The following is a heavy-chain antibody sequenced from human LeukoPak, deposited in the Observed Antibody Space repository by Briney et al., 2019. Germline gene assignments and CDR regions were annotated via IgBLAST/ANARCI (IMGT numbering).Heavy chain of an antibody. CDR1: GGSFSGYY. CDR2: VDHTGST. Sequence: SETLSLTCAVYGGSFSGYYWTWIRQPPGNGLEWIGYVDHTGSTNFNPSLNGRVSISRDTTKNLFSLRLRSVTAADTAVYFCARGRVSSSTWYSTYYYYFYMDVWGKGTTVTVSS. V-gene: IGHV4-59*01. J-gene: IGHJ6*03. CDR3: ARGRVSSSTWYSTYYYYFYMDV. D-gene: IGHD1-1*01.